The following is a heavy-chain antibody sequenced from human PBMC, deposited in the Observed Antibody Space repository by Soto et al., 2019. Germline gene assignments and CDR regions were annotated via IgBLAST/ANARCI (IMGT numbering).Heavy chain of an antibody. D-gene: IGHD3-9*01. CDR3: ARRAQIGKQHWLPVDY. CDR2: VNPQSGNR. J-gene: IGHJ4*02. CDR1: GYTFSNND. V-gene: IGHV1-8*01. Sequence: QVQLVQSGAEVRWPGTSVKVSCKGSGYTFSNNDINWVRQAPGQGLEWMGWVNPQSGNRAYAQKFQGRVTMTKDLFINTVYMELSGVTSEDTAVYYCARRAQIGKQHWLPVDYWAQGTLVTVSS.